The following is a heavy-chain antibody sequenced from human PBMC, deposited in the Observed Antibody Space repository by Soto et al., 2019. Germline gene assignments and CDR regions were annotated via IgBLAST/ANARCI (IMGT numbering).Heavy chain of an antibody. CDR3: ATGKGFCSGGSCFWY. V-gene: IGHV3-11*01. CDR1: GFTFSDYY. D-gene: IGHD2-15*01. CDR2: ISTSGTTI. Sequence: GGSLRLSCAASGFTFSDYYMSWIRQAPGKGLEWISYISTSGTTIYYADSVKGRFTISRNNAKNSLYLQLNSLRAEDTAIYFCATGKGFCSGGSCFWYWGQGTLVTVSS. J-gene: IGHJ4*01.